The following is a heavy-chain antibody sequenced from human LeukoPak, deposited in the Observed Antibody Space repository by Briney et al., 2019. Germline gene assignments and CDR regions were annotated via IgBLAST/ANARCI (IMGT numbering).Heavy chain of an antibody. CDR3: ARVGETYYDFWSGYYNGYYYYYYYMDV. D-gene: IGHD3-3*01. J-gene: IGHJ6*03. CDR1: GGSISSYY. CDR2: IYYSGST. V-gene: IGHV4-59*01. Sequence: SETLSLTCTVSGGSISSYYWSWIRQPPGKGLEWIGYIYYSGSTNYNPSLKSRVTISVDTSKNQFSLKLSSVTAADTAVYYCARVGETYYDFWSGYYNGYYYYYYYMDVWGKGTTVTVSS.